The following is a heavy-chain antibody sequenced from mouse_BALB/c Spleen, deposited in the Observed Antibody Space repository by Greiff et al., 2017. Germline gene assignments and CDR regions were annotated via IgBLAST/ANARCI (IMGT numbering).Heavy chain of an antibody. Sequence: LVESGAELAKPGASVKMSCKASGYTFTSYWMHWVKQRPGQGLEWIGYINPSTGYTEYNQKFKDKATLTADKSSSTAYMQLSSLTSEDSAVYYCARSITTATDYYAMDYWGQGTSVTVSS. J-gene: IGHJ4*01. CDR3: ARSITTATDYYAMDY. V-gene: IGHV1-7*01. CDR2: INPSTGYT. D-gene: IGHD1-2*01. CDR1: GYTFTSYW.